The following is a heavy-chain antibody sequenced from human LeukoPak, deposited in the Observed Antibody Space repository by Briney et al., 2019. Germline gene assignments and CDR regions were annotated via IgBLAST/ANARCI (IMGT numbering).Heavy chain of an antibody. CDR3: ARTRGQRWYDVSGV. J-gene: IGHJ4*02. CDR2: ILSDRSNK. CDR1: GFTLSTYD. V-gene: IGHV3-33*05. Sequence: GGSLTLSCAASGFTLSTYDMYWVRQAPGKGLEWVAVILSDRSNKYYADAVEGRLTISRENSRKTLLLQMNSLRDEDTAVYYCARTRGQRWYDVSGVWGQGTLVIVSS. D-gene: IGHD3-3*01.